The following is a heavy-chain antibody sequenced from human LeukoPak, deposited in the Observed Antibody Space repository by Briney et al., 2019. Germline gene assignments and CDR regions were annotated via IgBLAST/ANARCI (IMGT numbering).Heavy chain of an antibody. Sequence: SETLSLTCAVSGGSISSGGYSWSWIRQPPGKGLEWIGYICHSGSTYYNPSLKSRVTISVDRSKNQFSLKLSSVTAADTAVYYCAGDHGYYYGMDVWGQGTTVTVSS. V-gene: IGHV4-30-2*01. CDR1: GGSISSGGYS. J-gene: IGHJ6*02. CDR2: ICHSGST. CDR3: AGDHGYYYGMDV.